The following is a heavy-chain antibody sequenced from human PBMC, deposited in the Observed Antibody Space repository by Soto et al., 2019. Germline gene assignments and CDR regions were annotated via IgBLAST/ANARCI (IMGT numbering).Heavy chain of an antibody. D-gene: IGHD4-17*01. CDR1: GFTFSTYG. V-gene: IGHV3-33*01. J-gene: IGHJ4*02. Sequence: QVQLVESGGGVVQPGESLRLSCAASGFTFSTYGMHWVRQAPGKGLEWVAVIWYDGSNRYYADSVKGRFTISRDNSKYTLYLHMNSLRVEDTAVYYCTRSAYGDYDYWGQGTLVTVSS. CDR3: TRSAYGDYDY. CDR2: IWYDGSNR.